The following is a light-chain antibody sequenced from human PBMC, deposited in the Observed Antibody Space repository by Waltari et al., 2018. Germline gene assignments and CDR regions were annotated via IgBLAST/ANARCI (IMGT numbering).Light chain of an antibody. CDR2: WAS. Sequence: DIVMTQSPDSLAVSLGERATINCRSSRSVLNSSNNKKYITWYQQKPGQPPKLLIYWASTRESGVPDRFSGSGSGTDFTLTISSLQAEDVAVYYCQQYYSTPWTFGQGTKVEIK. J-gene: IGKJ1*01. CDR3: QQYYSTPWT. CDR1: RSVLNSSNNKKY. V-gene: IGKV4-1*01.